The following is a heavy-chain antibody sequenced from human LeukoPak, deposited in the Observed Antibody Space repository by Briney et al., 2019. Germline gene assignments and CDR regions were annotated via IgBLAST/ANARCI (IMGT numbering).Heavy chain of an antibody. CDR3: ARHGIVGATASYFDY. CDR1: GYSFTSYW. Sequence: GESLKISCKGSGYSFTSYWIGWVRQMPGKGLEWMGIIYPGDSDTRYSLSFQGQVTISADKSISTAYLQWSSLKASDTAMYYCARHGIVGATASYFDYWGQGTLVTVSS. J-gene: IGHJ4*02. V-gene: IGHV5-51*01. D-gene: IGHD1-26*01. CDR2: IYPGDSDT.